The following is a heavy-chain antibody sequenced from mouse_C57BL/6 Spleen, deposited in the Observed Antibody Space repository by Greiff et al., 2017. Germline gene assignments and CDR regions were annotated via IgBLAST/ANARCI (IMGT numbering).Heavy chain of an antibody. D-gene: IGHD3-2*02. Sequence: EVQLQESGGGLVKPGGSLKLSCAASGFTFSSYAMSWVRQTPEKRLEWVATISDGGSYTYFPDNVKGRFTISRDNAKNNLYLQMSHLKSEDTAMYYCARETAQALYAMDYWGQGTSVTVSS. V-gene: IGHV5-4*01. CDR2: ISDGGSYT. J-gene: IGHJ4*01. CDR3: ARETAQALYAMDY. CDR1: GFTFSSYA.